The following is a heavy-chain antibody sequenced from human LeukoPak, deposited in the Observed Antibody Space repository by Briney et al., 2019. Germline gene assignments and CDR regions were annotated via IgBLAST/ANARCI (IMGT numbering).Heavy chain of an antibody. J-gene: IGHJ4*02. D-gene: IGHD6-13*01. CDR3: ARDGSAPGIYFDY. Sequence: GGSLRLSCAASGFSFSSHWMSWVRQAPGKGLEWVANINPDGSEKYYVDSVKGRFTISRDNAKNSLYLQMNSLSAEDTAVYYCARDGSAPGIYFDYWGQGTLVTVSS. V-gene: IGHV3-7*01. CDR2: INPDGSEK. CDR1: GFSFSSHW.